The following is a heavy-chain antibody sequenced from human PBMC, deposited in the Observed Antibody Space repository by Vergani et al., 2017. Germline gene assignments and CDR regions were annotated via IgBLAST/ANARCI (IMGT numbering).Heavy chain of an antibody. CDR3: ARGGGDYYDSSGYYGDAFDI. CDR2: IYYSGST. V-gene: IGHV4-59*01. Sequence: QVQLQESGPGLVKPSETLSLTCTVSGGSISSYYWSWIRQPPGKGLEWIGYIYYSGSTNYNPSLKSRVTISVDTSKNQFSLKLSSVTAADTAVYYCARGGGDYYDSSGYYGDAFDIWGQGTMVTVSS. J-gene: IGHJ3*02. D-gene: IGHD3-22*01. CDR1: GGSISSYY.